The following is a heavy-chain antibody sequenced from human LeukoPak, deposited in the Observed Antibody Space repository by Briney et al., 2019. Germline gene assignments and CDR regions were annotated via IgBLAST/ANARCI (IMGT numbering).Heavy chain of an antibody. Sequence: EGSLRLSCAASGFTFSNYAMNWVRQAPGKGLEWDSSITGSGGSTYYADSVKGRFTISRDSSKNTLYLQMNSLRAEDTAVYYCAKGLLVDPGWGQGTLVTVSS. CDR2: ITGSGGST. CDR1: GFTFSNYA. D-gene: IGHD2-8*01. CDR3: AKGLLVDPG. J-gene: IGHJ4*02. V-gene: IGHV3-23*01.